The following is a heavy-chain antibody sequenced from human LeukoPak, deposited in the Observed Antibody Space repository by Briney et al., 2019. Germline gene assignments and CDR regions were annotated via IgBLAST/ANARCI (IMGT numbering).Heavy chain of an antibody. CDR1: GYTFTIYG. CDR2: ISAYNGNT. V-gene: IGHV1-18*01. D-gene: IGHD3-9*01. Sequence: GASVKVSCKASGYTFTIYGISWVRQAPGQGLEWMGWISAYNGNTNYAQNLQGRVTMTTDTSTSTAYMELRSLRSDDTAVYYCARDRGGLRYFDWLSWFDPWGQGTLVTVSS. J-gene: IGHJ5*02. CDR3: ARDRGGLRYFDWLSWFDP.